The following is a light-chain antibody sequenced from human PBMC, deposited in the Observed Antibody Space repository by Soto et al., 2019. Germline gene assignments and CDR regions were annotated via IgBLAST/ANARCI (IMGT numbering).Light chain of an antibody. CDR3: AAWDGSLSGRV. J-gene: IGLJ1*01. V-gene: IGLV1-47*01. CDR1: SSNIGSKD. Sequence: QSVLTQPPSASGTPGQRVTISCSGSSSNIGSKDVSWYQQLPGMAPKLLIYRNDQRPSGVPDRFSSSKSGTSASLAISGLQSEDEADYYCAAWDGSLSGRVFGTGTKVTVL. CDR2: RND.